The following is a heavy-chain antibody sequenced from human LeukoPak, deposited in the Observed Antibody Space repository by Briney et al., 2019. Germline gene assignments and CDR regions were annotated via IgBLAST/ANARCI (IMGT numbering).Heavy chain of an antibody. J-gene: IGHJ4*02. Sequence: GGSLRLSCAASGFTFSDYNMHWVRQAPGKGLEWVAVISYDGSNKYCADSVKGRFTISRDNSKNTLYLQMNSLTDDDTAVYYCAREQDNYDRSGYYDYWGQGTLVTVSS. CDR2: ISYDGSNK. CDR3: AREQDNYDRSGYYDY. CDR1: GFTFSDYN. D-gene: IGHD3-22*01. V-gene: IGHV3-30*03.